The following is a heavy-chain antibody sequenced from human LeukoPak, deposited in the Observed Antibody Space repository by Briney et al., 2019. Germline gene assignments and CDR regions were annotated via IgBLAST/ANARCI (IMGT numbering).Heavy chain of an antibody. Sequence: SETLSFTCTVSGYSISSGYYWGWIRQPPGKGLEWIGSIYHSGSTYYNPSLKSRVTISVDTSKNQFSLKLSSVTAADTAVYYCARNYYDSSGYYDRGYYFDYWGQGTPVTVSS. CDR1: GYSISSGYY. CDR3: ARNYYDSSGYYDRGYYFDY. J-gene: IGHJ4*02. CDR2: IYHSGST. V-gene: IGHV4-38-2*02. D-gene: IGHD3-22*01.